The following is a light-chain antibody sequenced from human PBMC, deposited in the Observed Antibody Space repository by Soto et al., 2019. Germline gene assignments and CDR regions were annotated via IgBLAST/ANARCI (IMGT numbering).Light chain of an antibody. V-gene: IGKV1-5*01. CDR3: QQYDTNSRT. CDR2: DAS. CDR1: QSISRW. Sequence: DIQMPQSPSTLSASVGDRVTITCRARQSISRWLAWYQQKPGKAPKFLMYDASSLERGVPSRFSGSGSGTEFSLTISSLQPDDFATYYCQQYDTNSRTFGQGTKVEIK. J-gene: IGKJ1*01.